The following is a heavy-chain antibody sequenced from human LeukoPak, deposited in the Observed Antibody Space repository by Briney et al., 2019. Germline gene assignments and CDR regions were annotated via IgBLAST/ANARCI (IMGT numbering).Heavy chain of an antibody. V-gene: IGHV3-21*01. D-gene: IGHD3-22*01. CDR1: GFTFSSYS. J-gene: IGHJ5*02. Sequence: GGSLRLSCAASGFTFSSYSMNWVRQAPGKGLEWVSSISGSSTYIYYADSVKGRFTISRDNAKNSLYLQMNSLRAEDTAVYYCARDPLKHYYDSSATGTWFDPWGQGTLVTVSS. CDR2: ISGSSTYI. CDR3: ARDPLKHYYDSSATGTWFDP.